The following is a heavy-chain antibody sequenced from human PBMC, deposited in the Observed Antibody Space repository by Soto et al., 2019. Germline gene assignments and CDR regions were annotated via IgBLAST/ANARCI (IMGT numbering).Heavy chain of an antibody. Sequence: GGSLRLSCAASGFTFSSYWMSWVRQAPGKGLEWVANIKQDGSEKYYVDSVKGRFTISRDNAKNSLYLQMNSLRAEDTAVYYCARADYGDYVYFDYWGQGTLVTVSS. CDR1: GFTFSSYW. V-gene: IGHV3-7*01. CDR3: ARADYGDYVYFDY. CDR2: IKQDGSEK. J-gene: IGHJ4*02. D-gene: IGHD4-17*01.